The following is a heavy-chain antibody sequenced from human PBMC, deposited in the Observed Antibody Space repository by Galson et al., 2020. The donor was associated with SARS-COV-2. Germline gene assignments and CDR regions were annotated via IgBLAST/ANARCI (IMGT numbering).Heavy chain of an antibody. D-gene: IGHD3-10*01. CDR3: ARISIEYYYGSGRTIREYYFDY. J-gene: IGHJ4*02. CDR2: IFSNDEK. CDR1: GFSLSNARMG. Sequence: SGPTLVKPTETLTLTCTVSGFSLSNARMGVSWIRQPPGKALEWLAHIFSNDEKSYSTSLKSRPTISKDTSKSQVVLTMTNMDPVDTATYYCARISIEYYYGSGRTIREYYFDYWGQGTLVTVSS. V-gene: IGHV2-26*01.